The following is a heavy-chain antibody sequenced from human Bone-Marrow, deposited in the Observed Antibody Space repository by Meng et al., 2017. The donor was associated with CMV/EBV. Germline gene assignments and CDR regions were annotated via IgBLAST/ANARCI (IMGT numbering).Heavy chain of an antibody. Sequence: SLKISCAASGFTFSSYAMSWVRQAPGKGLEWVSGISWNSGSIGYADSVKGRFTISRDNAKNSLYLQMNSLRAEDTALYYCAKDGHYDSSGYLEYWGQGKRVNGAS. V-gene: IGHV3-9*01. CDR1: GFTFSSYA. CDR2: ISWNSGSI. CDR3: AKDGHYDSSGYLEY. J-gene: IGHJ4*02. D-gene: IGHD3-22*01.